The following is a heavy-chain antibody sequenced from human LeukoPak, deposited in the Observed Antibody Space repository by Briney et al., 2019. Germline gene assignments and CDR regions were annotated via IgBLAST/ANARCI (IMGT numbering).Heavy chain of an antibody. V-gene: IGHV4-4*07. CDR2: IYTSGST. Sequence: PSETLSLTCAVSGGSLSSYYWSWIRQPAGKGLEWIGRIYTSGSTNYNPSLKSRVTISVDTSKNQFSLKLSSVTAADTAVYYCARGLSGWYGKYFQHWGQGTLVTVSS. CDR3: ARGLSGWYGKYFQH. D-gene: IGHD6-19*01. CDR1: GGSLSSYY. J-gene: IGHJ1*01.